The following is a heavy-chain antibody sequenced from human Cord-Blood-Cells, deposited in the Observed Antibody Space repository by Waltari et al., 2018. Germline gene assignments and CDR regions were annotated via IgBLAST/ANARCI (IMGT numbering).Heavy chain of an antibody. CDR1: GGSFSGYY. Sequence: QVQLQQWGAGLLKPSETLSLTCAVYGGSFSGYYWSWIRQPPGKGLEWIGEINHSGSTNYNPSLKSRVTISVDTSKNQFSLKLSSVTAADTAVYYCVRGGSGWYYFDYWGQGTLVTVSS. J-gene: IGHJ4*02. V-gene: IGHV4-34*01. CDR2: INHSGST. D-gene: IGHD6-19*01. CDR3: VRGGSGWYYFDY.